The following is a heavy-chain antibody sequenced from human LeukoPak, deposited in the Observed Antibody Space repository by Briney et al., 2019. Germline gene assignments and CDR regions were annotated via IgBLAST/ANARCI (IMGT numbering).Heavy chain of an antibody. CDR2: IIPIFGTA. CDR1: GGTFSSSA. Sequence: PVKVSCKASGGTFSSSAISCARQAPGQGLQWRGGIIPIFGTANYAQKFQGRVTITADESTSTAYMELSSLRSEDTAVYYCASFGSGSYYPSSFDYWGQGTLVTVSS. V-gene: IGHV1-69*01. D-gene: IGHD3-10*01. CDR3: ASFGSGSYYPSSFDY. J-gene: IGHJ4*02.